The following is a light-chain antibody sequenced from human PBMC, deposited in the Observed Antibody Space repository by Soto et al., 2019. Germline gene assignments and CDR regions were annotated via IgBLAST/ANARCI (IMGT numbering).Light chain of an antibody. V-gene: IGKV3-20*01. CDR1: QSGSNSY. Sequence: ELVLTQSPATLSLSPWERASLSCRASQSGSNSYLAWYQQKPGQAPRLLIFGASYRATDIPDRFSGSGSGTDFTLTITRLEPEDFAVYYCQQYDTSPRGFGQGTKLEIK. CDR3: QQYDTSPRG. CDR2: GAS. J-gene: IGKJ2*03.